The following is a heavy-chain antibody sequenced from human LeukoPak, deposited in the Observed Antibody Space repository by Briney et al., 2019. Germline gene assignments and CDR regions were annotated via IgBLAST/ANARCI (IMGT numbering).Heavy chain of an antibody. V-gene: IGHV4-39*01. D-gene: IGHD6-13*01. CDR3: ARIKPGRLYSSSWTRPSNAFDI. CDR2: IYYSGSI. J-gene: IGHJ3*02. Sequence: SETLSLTCTVSGGSISSSSYYWGWIRQPPGKGREWIGCIYYSGSIYYNPSLKSRVTISVDTSKTQFSLKLTSVTAADTAVYYCARIKPGRLYSSSWTRPSNAFDIWGQGTMVTVSS. CDR1: GGSISSSSYY.